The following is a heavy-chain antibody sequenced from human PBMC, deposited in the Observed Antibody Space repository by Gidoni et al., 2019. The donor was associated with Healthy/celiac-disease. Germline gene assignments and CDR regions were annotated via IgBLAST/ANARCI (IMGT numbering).Heavy chain of an antibody. J-gene: IGHJ6*02. V-gene: IGHV3-30*04. CDR2: ISYDGSNK. CDR1: GFTFSSYA. CDR3: ARSSHSSSSSKHYYYYYGMDV. Sequence: QVQLVESGGGVVQPGRSLRLSCAASGFTFSSYAMHWLRQPPGQGLAWVAVISYDGSNKYYADSVKGRFTITRDNSKNTLYLQMNSLRAEDTAVYYCARSSHSSSSSKHYYYYYGMDVWGQGTTVTVSS. D-gene: IGHD6-6*01.